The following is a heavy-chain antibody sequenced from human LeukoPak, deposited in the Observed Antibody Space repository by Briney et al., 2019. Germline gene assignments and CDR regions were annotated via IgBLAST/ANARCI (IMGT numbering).Heavy chain of an antibody. CDR1: GFTFSSYS. D-gene: IGHD5-18*01. V-gene: IGHV3-21*01. CDR3: ASETLETAMVTLDY. CDR2: ISSSSSYI. J-gene: IGHJ4*02. Sequence: GGSLRLSCAASGFTFSSYSMNWVRQAPGKGLEWVSSISSSSSYIYYADSVKGRFTISRDNAKNSLYLQMNSLRAEDTAVYYCASETLETAMVTLDYWGQGTLVTVSS.